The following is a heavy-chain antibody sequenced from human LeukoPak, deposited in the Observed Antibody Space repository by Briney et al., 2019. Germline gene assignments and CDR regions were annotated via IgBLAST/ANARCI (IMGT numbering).Heavy chain of an antibody. CDR1: GFTFSSYG. J-gene: IGHJ5*02. CDR3: AKGGVWFGNSNP. Sequence: PGGSLRLSCAASGFTFSSYGMSWVRQAPGKGLEWVSAISGSGGSTYYADSMKGRFTISRDNSKNTLYLQMNSLRPEDTAVYFCAKGGVWFGNSNPWGQGTLVTVSS. V-gene: IGHV3-23*01. D-gene: IGHD3-10*01. CDR2: ISGSGGST.